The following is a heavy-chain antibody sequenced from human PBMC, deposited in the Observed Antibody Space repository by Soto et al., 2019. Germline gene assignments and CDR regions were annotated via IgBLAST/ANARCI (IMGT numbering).Heavy chain of an antibody. CDR1: GGTLNAYT. V-gene: IGHV1-69*08. D-gene: IGHD3-9*01. CDR3: ATRLLLTGYYHFDY. Sequence: SVKVSCKTSGGTLNAYTINWVRQAPGQGLEWMGRIIPLLGTTNYTQKFQGRLTITADKSTSTAYMELSSLRSEDTAVYYCATRLLLTGYYHFDYWGQGALVTVSS. CDR2: IIPLLGTT. J-gene: IGHJ4*02.